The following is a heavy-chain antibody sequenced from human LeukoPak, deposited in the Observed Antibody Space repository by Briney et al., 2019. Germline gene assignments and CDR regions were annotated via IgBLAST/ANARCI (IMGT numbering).Heavy chain of an antibody. CDR1: GFTFSSYG. J-gene: IGHJ4*02. CDR2: IKQDGSEK. CDR3: AREPGLWFGEWPFDY. Sequence: PGRSLRLSCAASGFTFSSYGMHWVRQAPGKGLEWVANIKQDGSEKYYVDSVKGRFTISRDNAKNSLYLQMNSLRAGDTAVYYCAREPGLWFGEWPFDYWGQGTLVTVSS. V-gene: IGHV3-7*01. D-gene: IGHD3-10*01.